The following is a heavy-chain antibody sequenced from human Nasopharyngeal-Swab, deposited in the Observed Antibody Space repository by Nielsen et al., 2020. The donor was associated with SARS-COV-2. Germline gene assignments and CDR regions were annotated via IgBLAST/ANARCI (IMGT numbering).Heavy chain of an antibody. J-gene: IGHJ4*02. V-gene: IGHV4-4*07. D-gene: IGHD6-6*01. CDR2: IYFSGYT. CDR3: ARDAQAARQFDY. Sequence: WIRQPPGKGLEWIGRIYFSGYTNYSPSLKSRVTMSVETSKNQFSLKLTSVTAADTAVYFCARDAQAARQFDYWGQGALVTVSS.